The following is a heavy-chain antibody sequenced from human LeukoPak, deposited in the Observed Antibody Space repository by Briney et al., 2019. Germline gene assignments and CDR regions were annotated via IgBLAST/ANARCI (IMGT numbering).Heavy chain of an antibody. Sequence: PGGSLRLSCAASGFTFSNNEMNWVRQAPGKGLEWVSAISTSGSSTFYADSVKGRFTISRDSSKNTLYLQMDSLRAEDTAVYYCAQGAIVATIFGASDIWGQGTMVTVSS. J-gene: IGHJ3*02. CDR3: AQGAIVATIFGASDI. V-gene: IGHV3-23*01. CDR2: ISTSGSST. D-gene: IGHD5-12*01. CDR1: GFTFSNNE.